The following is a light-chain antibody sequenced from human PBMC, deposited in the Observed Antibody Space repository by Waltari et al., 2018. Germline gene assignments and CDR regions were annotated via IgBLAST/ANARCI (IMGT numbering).Light chain of an antibody. V-gene: IGLV3-1*01. J-gene: IGLJ1*01. CDR1: KLGDKY. CDR3: QAWDSNTGV. CDR2: QDS. Sequence: SYELTQPPSVSVSPGQTASITCSGDKLGDKYACWYQQKPGQSPVMVIYQDSKRPSGIPERFSGSNSGNTATLTISGTQAMDEADYYCQAWDSNTGVFGTGTKVPVL.